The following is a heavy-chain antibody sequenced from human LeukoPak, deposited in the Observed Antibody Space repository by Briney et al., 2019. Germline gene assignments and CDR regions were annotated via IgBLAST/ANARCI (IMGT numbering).Heavy chain of an antibody. D-gene: IGHD2-2*01. CDR2: INHRRST. CDR1: GGSFSGYY. Sequence: SETLSLTCAVYGGSFSGYYWSWIRQPPGKGLEWIGEINHRRSTNYNLSLKSRVTMSVDTSKNQFSLNLSSVTAADTAVYYCASFCASTTCYNDGTNFAFWGQGTLVTVSS. CDR3: ASFCASTTCYNDGTNFAF. V-gene: IGHV4-34*01. J-gene: IGHJ4*02.